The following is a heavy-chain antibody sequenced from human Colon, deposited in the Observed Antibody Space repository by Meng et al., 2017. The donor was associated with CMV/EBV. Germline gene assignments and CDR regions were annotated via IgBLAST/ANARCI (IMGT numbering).Heavy chain of an antibody. J-gene: IGHJ4*02. D-gene: IGHD3-10*01. CDR2: IDRDGSDI. CDR1: GFSFNNNW. CDR3: ASSVTGRY. Sequence: GESLKISCTASGFSFNNNWMHWVRQAPGGGLVWLSRIDRDGSDIIYADSVKGRFTVSRDNDRNIMHLQMNNLRDEDTAVYYCASSVTGRYWGQGTLVTVSS. V-gene: IGHV3-74*01.